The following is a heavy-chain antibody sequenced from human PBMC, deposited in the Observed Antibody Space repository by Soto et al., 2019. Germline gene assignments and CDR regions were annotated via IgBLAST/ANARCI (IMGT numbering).Heavy chain of an antibody. CDR2: ISPDNGNT. Sequence: QVQLVQSGGEVKKPGASVKVSCKASGYTFTIYGINWVRQAPGQGLEWMGWISPDNGNTNYAQKLQGRVTMTTDTSASTAYKELRSLRSDDTAVYYCARALGYSGYAGMDVWVQGTTVTVSS. CDR1: GYTFTIYG. J-gene: IGHJ6*02. D-gene: IGHD5-12*01. V-gene: IGHV1-18*01. CDR3: ARALGYSGYAGMDV.